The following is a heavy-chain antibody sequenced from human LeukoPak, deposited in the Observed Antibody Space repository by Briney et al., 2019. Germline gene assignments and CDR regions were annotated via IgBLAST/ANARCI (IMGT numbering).Heavy chain of an antibody. CDR1: GGSISSYY. J-gene: IGHJ6*02. Sequence: SETLSLTCTVSGGSISSYYWSWIRQPPGKGLEWIGYIYYSGSTNYNPSLKSRVTISVDTSKNQFSLKLSSVTAADTAVYYCARFGSGSYGYYYYYYGMDVWGQGTTVTVSS. CDR2: IYYSGST. D-gene: IGHD3-10*01. V-gene: IGHV4-59*08. CDR3: ARFGSGSYGYYYYYYGMDV.